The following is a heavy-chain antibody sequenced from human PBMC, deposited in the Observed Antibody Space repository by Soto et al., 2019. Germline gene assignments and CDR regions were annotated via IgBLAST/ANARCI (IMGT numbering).Heavy chain of an antibody. Sequence: GGSLRLSCAASGFTFISYWMSWVRQAPGKGLEGVANIKQDGSEKYYVDSVKGRLTISRDSAKNSLYLQMNSLRAEDTAVYYCARVAYYFDYWGQGTLVTVSS. CDR2: IKQDGSEK. CDR3: ARVAYYFDY. J-gene: IGHJ4*02. V-gene: IGHV3-7*03. CDR1: GFTFISYW.